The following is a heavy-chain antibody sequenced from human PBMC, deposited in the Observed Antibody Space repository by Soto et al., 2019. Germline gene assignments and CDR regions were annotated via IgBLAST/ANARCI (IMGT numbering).Heavy chain of an antibody. CDR1: GFTFSSFT. V-gene: IGHV3-23*01. CDR2: ITGRSEFT. J-gene: IGHJ6*03. Sequence: GGSLRLSCSASGFTFSSFTMGWVRQAPGKGLEWVSGITGRSEFTYYVDSVKGRFIISRDNARNTLYLQMNGLRADDTAIYYCAKQFPGPTHPYYMDVWGKGTTVTVSS. CDR3: AKQFPGPTHPYYMDV.